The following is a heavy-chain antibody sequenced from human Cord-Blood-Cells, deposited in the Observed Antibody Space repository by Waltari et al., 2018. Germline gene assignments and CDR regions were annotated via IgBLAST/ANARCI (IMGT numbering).Heavy chain of an antibody. CDR3: ARHVGIAARPDWYFDL. CDR1: GGSISSSSYY. CDR2: TYYSGST. Sequence: QLQLQESGPGLVKPSETLSLTCTVSGGSISSSSYYWGWIRQPPGKGLEWMWSTYYSGSTYDNPSLKSRVTISVDTYKNQFSLKLSSVTAADTAVYYCARHVGIAARPDWYFDLWGRGTLVTVSS. J-gene: IGHJ2*01. D-gene: IGHD6-6*01. V-gene: IGHV4-39*01.